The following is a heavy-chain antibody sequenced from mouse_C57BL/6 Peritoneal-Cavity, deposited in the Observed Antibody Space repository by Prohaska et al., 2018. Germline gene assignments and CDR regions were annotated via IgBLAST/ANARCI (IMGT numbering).Heavy chain of an antibody. V-gene: IGHV3-6*01. CDR3: ARNVGY. CDR1: GYSITSGYY. J-gene: IGHJ2*01. Sequence: DVQLQESGPGLVKPSQSLSLTCSVTGYSITSGYYWNWIRQFPGNKLEWMGYISYDGSNNYNPSLKNRISITRDTSKNQFFLKLNSVTTEDTATYYCARNVGYWGQGTTLTVSS. CDR2: ISYDGSN.